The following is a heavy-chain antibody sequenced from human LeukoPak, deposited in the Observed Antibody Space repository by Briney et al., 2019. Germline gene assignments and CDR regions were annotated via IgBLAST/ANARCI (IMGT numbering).Heavy chain of an antibody. CDR3: ASGHIVVANFDY. D-gene: IGHD2-21*01. J-gene: IGHJ4*02. CDR1: GGSISSSSYY. Sequence: SETLSLTCTVSGGSISSSSYYWGWIRQPPGKGLEWIGSIYYSGSTYYNPSLKSRVTISVDTSKNQFSLKLSSVTAADTAVYYCASGHIVVANFDYWGQGTLVTVSS. V-gene: IGHV4-39*07. CDR2: IYYSGST.